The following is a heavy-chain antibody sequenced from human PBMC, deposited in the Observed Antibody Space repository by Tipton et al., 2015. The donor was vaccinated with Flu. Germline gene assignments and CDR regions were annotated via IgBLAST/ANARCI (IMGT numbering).Heavy chain of an antibody. V-gene: IGHV4-38-2*01. CDR1: GSPVADDYF. CDR3: SRRHTSAFYN. D-gene: IGHD6-6*01. CDR2: AHHTGTT. Sequence: TLSLTCSVSGSPVADDYFWGWIRQPPGKGLEWIGNAHHTGTTYYNPSLKSRVTILVDRSKNQFSLNLPSVTAADTAVYFCSRRHTSAFYNWGPGILVTVSS. J-gene: IGHJ4*02.